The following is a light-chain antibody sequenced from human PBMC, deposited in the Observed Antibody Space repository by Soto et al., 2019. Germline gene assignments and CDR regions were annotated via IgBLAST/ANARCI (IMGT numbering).Light chain of an antibody. Sequence: EIVLTQSPGILSLSPGERATLHCRASQSVSSSYLAWYQQKPGQAPSLLIYGASSRATGIPDRFSGSGSGTDFTLTISIQEPEYFVVYCSQRNSWPPGTFGQGTKVDI. J-gene: IGKJ1*01. V-gene: IGKV3-20*01. CDR3: QRNSWPPGT. CDR1: QSVSSSY. CDR2: GAS.